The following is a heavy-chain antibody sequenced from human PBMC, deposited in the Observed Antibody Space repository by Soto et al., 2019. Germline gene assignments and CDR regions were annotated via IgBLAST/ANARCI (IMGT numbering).Heavy chain of an antibody. CDR3: ARTDYGGNFVAQGMDV. CDR2: IIPIFGTA. Sequence: SVKVSCKASGGTFSSYAISWVRQAPGQGLEWMGGIIPIFGTANYAQKFHGRVTITADESTSTAYMELSSLRSEDTAVYYCARTDYGGNFVAQGMDVWGQGTTVTVSS. D-gene: IGHD4-17*01. J-gene: IGHJ6*02. CDR1: GGTFSSYA. V-gene: IGHV1-69*13.